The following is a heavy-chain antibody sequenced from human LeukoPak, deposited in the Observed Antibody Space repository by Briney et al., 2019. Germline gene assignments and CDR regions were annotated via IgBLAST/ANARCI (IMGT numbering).Heavy chain of an antibody. CDR2: IKEDGSEK. CDR1: GFSFSSFW. CDR3: ARDAVTAY. V-gene: IGHV3-7*01. J-gene: IGHJ4*02. D-gene: IGHD1-14*01. Sequence: GGSLRLSCAASGFSFSSFWMSWVRQAPGKGLEWVANIKEDGSEKYYVDSVKGRFTISRDNARNSLLLQMNSLRTEDTAVYYCARDAVTAYWGQGTLVTVSS.